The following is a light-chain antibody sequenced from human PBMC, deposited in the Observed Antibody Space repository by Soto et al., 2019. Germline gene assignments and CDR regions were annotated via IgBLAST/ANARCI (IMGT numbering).Light chain of an antibody. CDR1: LSIRSY. Sequence: DIQMTQSPSSLSASVGDRVTITCRASLSIRSYLNWHHQKPGKAPKLLIYFTSTLQSGVSSRFSGSGSETDFTLTITSLQPEDSGTYYCQQGYSTPYTFGQGTKLEIK. CDR3: QQGYSTPYT. V-gene: IGKV1-39*01. CDR2: FTS. J-gene: IGKJ2*01.